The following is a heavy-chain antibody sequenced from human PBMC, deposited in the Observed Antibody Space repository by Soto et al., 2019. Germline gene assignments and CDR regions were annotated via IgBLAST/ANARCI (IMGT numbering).Heavy chain of an antibody. D-gene: IGHD3-10*01. CDR1: GGSISSYY. CDR2: IYYSGST. CDR3: ARRFGDYYYYMDV. V-gene: IGHV4-59*08. J-gene: IGHJ6*03. Sequence: SETLSLTCTVSGGSISSYYGSWIRQPPGKGLEWIGYIYYSGSTNYNPSLKSRVTISVDTSKNRFSLKLSSVTAADTAVYYCARRFGDYYYYMDVWGKGTTVTVSS.